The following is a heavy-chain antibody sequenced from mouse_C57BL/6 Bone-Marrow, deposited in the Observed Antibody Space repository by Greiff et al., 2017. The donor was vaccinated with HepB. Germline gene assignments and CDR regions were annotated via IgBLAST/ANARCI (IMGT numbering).Heavy chain of an antibody. CDR1: GFTFTDYY. D-gene: IGHD2-4*01. J-gene: IGHJ4*01. CDR3: AGYDYLYYYAMDY. CDR2: VYPYNGGT. V-gene: IGHV1-36*01. Sequence: EVQLQQSGPVLVKPGPSVKISCKASGFTFTDYYMHWVKKSHGKSLEWIGLVYPYNGGTNYNQKFKGKATLTVDTSSSKAYMELNSLTSKDSAVYYCAGYDYLYYYAMDYWGQATSVTVSS.